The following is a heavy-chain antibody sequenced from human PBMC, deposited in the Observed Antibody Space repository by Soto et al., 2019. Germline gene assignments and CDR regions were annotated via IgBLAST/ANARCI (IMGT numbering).Heavy chain of an antibody. V-gene: IGHV3-7*02. Sequence: GGSLRLSCAASGFTFSSYWMSWVRQAPGKGLEWVANIKQDGSQKWYVDSVKGRFTISRDNGKNSLFLQMNSLRDEDTAVYYCARVVVVIPPGYYYAMDVWGQGTTVTVSS. D-gene: IGHD3-22*01. CDR1: GFTFSSYW. CDR3: ARVVVVIPPGYYYAMDV. CDR2: IKQDGSQK. J-gene: IGHJ6*02.